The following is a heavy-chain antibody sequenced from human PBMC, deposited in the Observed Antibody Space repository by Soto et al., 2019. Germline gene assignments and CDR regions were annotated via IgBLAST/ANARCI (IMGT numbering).Heavy chain of an antibody. J-gene: IGHJ6*02. V-gene: IGHV3-15*01. CDR3: TWHLDI. CDR1: GFTFKDAW. Sequence: QLVESGGGFIKPGGSLRVSCSASGFTFKDAWMSWVRQAPGKGLEWVGHIKSTDTGGTTDYAAPVNGRFTISKDVSKNILYLQMNSLKTEDTARYFCTWHLDIWGQGTSVFVSS. CDR2: IKSTDTGGTT.